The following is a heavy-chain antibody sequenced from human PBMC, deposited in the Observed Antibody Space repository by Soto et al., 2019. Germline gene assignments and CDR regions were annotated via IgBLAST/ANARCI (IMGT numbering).Heavy chain of an antibody. CDR3: AGEQLGHDAFDI. Sequence: GVSLRLSCAAAGFTVSSNYMSWVRQAPGKGLEWVSVIYSGGSTYYADSVKGRFTISRHNSKNTLYLQMNSLRAEDTAVYYCAGEQLGHDAFDIWGQGTMVTVSS. CDR1: GFTVSSNY. J-gene: IGHJ3*02. V-gene: IGHV3-53*04. D-gene: IGHD6-6*01. CDR2: IYSGGST.